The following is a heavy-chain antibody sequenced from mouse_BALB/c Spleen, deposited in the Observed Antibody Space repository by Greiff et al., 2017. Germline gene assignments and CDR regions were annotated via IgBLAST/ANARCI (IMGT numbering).Heavy chain of an antibody. Sequence: EVQLQQSGPSLVKPSQTLSLTCSVTGDSITSGYWNWIRKFPGNKLEYMGYISYSGSTNYNPSLKSRIASTRDTSKNQYYLQLNSVTTEDTATYYCARCTTVVATWYFDYWGQGTTLTVSS. CDR1: GDSITSGY. D-gene: IGHD1-1*01. V-gene: IGHV3-8*02. CDR3: ARCTTVVATWYFDY. J-gene: IGHJ2*01. CDR2: ISYSGST.